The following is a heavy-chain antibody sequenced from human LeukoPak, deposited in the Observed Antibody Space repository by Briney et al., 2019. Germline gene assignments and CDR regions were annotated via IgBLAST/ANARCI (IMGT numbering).Heavy chain of an antibody. CDR3: ATDIDYYGSGTYYKRG. V-gene: IGHV1-18*01. Sequence: GASVKVSCKASGYTFSSHAFSWVRQAPEQGLEWMGWISPYSGHTKYEQIFQGRVTMTTDTSTSTAYMELRSLRSDDTAVYYCATDIDYYGSGTYYKRGWGQGTLVTVSS. CDR2: ISPYSGHT. D-gene: IGHD3-10*01. CDR1: GYTFSSHA. J-gene: IGHJ4*02.